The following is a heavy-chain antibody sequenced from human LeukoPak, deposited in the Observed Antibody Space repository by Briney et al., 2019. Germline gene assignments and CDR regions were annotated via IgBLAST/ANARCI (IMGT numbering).Heavy chain of an antibody. D-gene: IGHD6-13*01. CDR2: IYTSGST. V-gene: IGHV4-61*02. CDR1: GGSISSGSYY. J-gene: IGHJ5*02. Sequence: PSETLSPTCTVSGGSISSGSYYWSWIRRPAGKGLEWIGRIYTSGSTNYNPSLKSRVTISVDTSKNQFSLKLSSVTAADTAVYYCARGLLTVAAAGWFDPWGQGTLVTVSS. CDR3: ARGLLTVAAAGWFDP.